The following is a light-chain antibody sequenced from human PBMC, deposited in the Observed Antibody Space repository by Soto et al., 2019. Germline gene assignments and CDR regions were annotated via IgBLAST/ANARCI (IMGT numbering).Light chain of an antibody. CDR3: SSYTTSSTYV. CDR1: SNDVGGYNY. Sequence: QSALTQPVSVSGSPGQSITISCTGTSNDVGGYNYVSWYQQHLGKAPKLMIYEVSNRPSGISNRFSGSKSGNAASLTISGLQAEDEADYYCSSYTTSSTYVFGTGTKVTVL. V-gene: IGLV2-14*01. J-gene: IGLJ1*01. CDR2: EVS.